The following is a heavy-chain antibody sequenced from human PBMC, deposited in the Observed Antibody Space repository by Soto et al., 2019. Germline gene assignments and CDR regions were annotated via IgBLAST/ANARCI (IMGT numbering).Heavy chain of an antibody. J-gene: IGHJ6*02. D-gene: IGHD2-15*01. V-gene: IGHV3-13*05. CDR2: IGAADDP. CDR1: GFTFSAYD. CDR3: ARAYSGRLPRRADYYFAMDV. Sequence: EVQLVESGGGVVQPGESLRLSCAASGFTFSAYDMHWVRQTTGKGLEWVSAIGAADDPYYLGSVKGRFTISRENAKNSLYLQMNSLSAEDTAGYYCARAYSGRLPRRADYYFAMDVWGQGTMVTVSS.